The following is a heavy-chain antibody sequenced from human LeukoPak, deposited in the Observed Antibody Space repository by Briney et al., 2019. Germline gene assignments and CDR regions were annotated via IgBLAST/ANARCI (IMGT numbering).Heavy chain of an antibody. D-gene: IGHD4-17*01. CDR3: AGRRLRDRYLDL. J-gene: IGHJ2*01. CDR1: GGSISSYY. CDR2: IFYSGST. V-gene: IGHV4-59*01. Sequence: SETLSLTCTVSGGSISSYYWSWMRQPPGKGLEWIGYIFYSGSTNYSGTTNYNPSFKSRVTISLDTSKNQLSLTVRSVTAADTAVYHCAGRRLRDRYLDLWGRGTLVTVSS.